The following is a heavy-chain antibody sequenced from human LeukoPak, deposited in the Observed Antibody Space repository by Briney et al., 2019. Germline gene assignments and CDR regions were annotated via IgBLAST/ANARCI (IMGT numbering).Heavy chain of an antibody. CDR2: IYTSGST. CDR1: GGYISSGSYD. J-gene: IGHJ5*02. V-gene: IGHV4-61*02. D-gene: IGHD2-2*01. CDR3: AREGIIVVVPAAGRGWFDP. Sequence: SQTLSLTCTVSGGYISSGSYDWSWIRQPAGEGLELIGRIYTSGSTIYNPSLKSRVTISLDTSKNQFSLRLSSVTAADTAVYYCAREGIIVVVPAAGRGWFDPWGQGTLVTVSS.